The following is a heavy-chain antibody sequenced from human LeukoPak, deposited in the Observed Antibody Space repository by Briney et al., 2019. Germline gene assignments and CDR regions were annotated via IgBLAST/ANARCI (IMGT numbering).Heavy chain of an antibody. J-gene: IGHJ3*02. V-gene: IGHV3-30*04. CDR3: ARGSGYSSGSDAFDI. CDR2: ISYDGSNK. Sequence: PGGSLRLSCAASGVTFSSYAMHWVRQAPGKGLEWVAVISYDGSNKYYADSVKGRFTISRDNSKNTLYLQMNSLRAEDTAVYYCARGSGYSSGSDAFDIWGQGTMVTVSS. CDR1: GVTFSSYA. D-gene: IGHD6-19*01.